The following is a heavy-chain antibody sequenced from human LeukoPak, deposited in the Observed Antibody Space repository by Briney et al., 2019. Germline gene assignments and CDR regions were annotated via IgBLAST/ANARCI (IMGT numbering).Heavy chain of an antibody. CDR3: AKEGHSSGWSSLAYFDY. CDR2: ISVSGGST. V-gene: IGHV3-23*01. J-gene: IGHJ4*02. D-gene: IGHD6-19*01. Sequence: GGSRRLSCAASGFTFTTYAMGWFRQAPGKGREWFSTISVSGGSTYYADSVKGRFTISRDNSKNTLYLQMNSLRAGDTAVYYCAKEGHSSGWSSLAYFDYWGQGMLVTVSS. CDR1: GFTFTTYA.